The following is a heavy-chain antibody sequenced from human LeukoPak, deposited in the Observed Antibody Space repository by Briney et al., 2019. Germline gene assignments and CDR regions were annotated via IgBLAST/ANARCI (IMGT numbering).Heavy chain of an antibody. Sequence: ASVKVSCKASGYTFTSYGISWVRQAPGQGLEWMGGIIPIFGTANYAQKFQGRVTIIADESTSTAYMELSSLRSEDTAVYYCASSVDLVELRGDYWGQGTLVTVSS. CDR1: GYTFTSYG. CDR2: IIPIFGTA. V-gene: IGHV1-69*13. CDR3: ASSVDLVELRGDY. J-gene: IGHJ4*02. D-gene: IGHD1-7*01.